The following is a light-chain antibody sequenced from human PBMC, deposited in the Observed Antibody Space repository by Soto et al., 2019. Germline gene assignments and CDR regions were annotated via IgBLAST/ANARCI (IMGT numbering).Light chain of an antibody. CDR3: QLHVPSPPGYT. V-gene: IGKV3-20*01. CDR1: QSVYSSQ. J-gene: IGKJ2*01. Sequence: EIVLTQSPGTLSLSPGERATLSCRTSQSVYSSQLAWYPQKSGHAPRLLMSGGSNRASGFPARFSGSGSGTDFTLTINRLDPEDFAVYYCQLHVPSPPGYTFVQGTRLEIK. CDR2: GGS.